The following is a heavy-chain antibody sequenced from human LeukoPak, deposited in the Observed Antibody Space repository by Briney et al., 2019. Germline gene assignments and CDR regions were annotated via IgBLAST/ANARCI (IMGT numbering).Heavy chain of an antibody. D-gene: IGHD2-21*01. CDR3: ARDRSQVRGQDY. CDR1: GFTFSSYS. V-gene: IGHV3-21*01. J-gene: IGHJ4*02. CDR2: ISSSSSYI. Sequence: GGSLRLSCAASGFTFSSYSMNWVRQAPGKGLEWVSSISSSSSYIYYADSVKGRFTISRDNAKNSLYMQMNSLRAEDTAVYYCARDRSQVRGQDYWGQGTLVTVSS.